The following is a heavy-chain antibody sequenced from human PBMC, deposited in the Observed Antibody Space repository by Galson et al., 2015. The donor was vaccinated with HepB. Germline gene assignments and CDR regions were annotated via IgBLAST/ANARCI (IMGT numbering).Heavy chain of an antibody. Sequence: SVKVSCKASGYTFTSYGISWVRQAPGQGLEWMGWISAYNGNTNYAQKLQGRVTMTTDTSTSTAYMELRSLRSDDTAVYYCARDMDTPEHNWFHPSGQGTLVTVSS. CDR3: ARDMDTPEHNWFHP. J-gene: IGHJ5*02. CDR2: ISAYNGNT. V-gene: IGHV1-18*04. D-gene: IGHD5-18*01. CDR1: GYTFTSYG.